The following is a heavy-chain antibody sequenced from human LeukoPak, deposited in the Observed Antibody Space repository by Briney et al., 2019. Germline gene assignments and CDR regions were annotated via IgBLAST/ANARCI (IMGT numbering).Heavy chain of an antibody. Sequence: ASVKVSCKASGYTFTGNYIHWVRQAPGQGLEWLGRINTLSGGTNYAQQFQGRVTMTRDTSISTAYMELSSLRSDATAMYYCARDSVDKGLDIWGQGTMVTVSS. CDR2: INTLSGGT. J-gene: IGHJ3*02. V-gene: IGHV1-2*02. CDR3: ARDSVDKGLDI. CDR1: GYTFTGNY.